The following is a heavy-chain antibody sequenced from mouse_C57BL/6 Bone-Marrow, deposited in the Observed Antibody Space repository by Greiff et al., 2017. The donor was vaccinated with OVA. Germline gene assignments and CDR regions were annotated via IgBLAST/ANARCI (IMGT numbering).Heavy chain of an antibody. CDR3: TRGYSNYYAMDY. V-gene: IGHV1-15*01. CDR1: GYTFTDYE. Sequence: VQLQQSGAELVRPGASVTLSCKASGYTFTDYEMHWVKQTPVHGLEWIGAIDPETGGTAYNQKFKGKAILTADKSSSTAYMELRSLTSEDSAVDCCTRGYSNYYAMDYWGQGTSVTVSS. CDR2: IDPETGGT. D-gene: IGHD2-5*01. J-gene: IGHJ4*01.